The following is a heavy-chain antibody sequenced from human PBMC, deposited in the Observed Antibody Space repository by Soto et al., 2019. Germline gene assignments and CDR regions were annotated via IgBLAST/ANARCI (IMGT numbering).Heavy chain of an antibody. CDR2: ISAYNGST. J-gene: IGHJ4*02. CDR1: GYTFTSYG. Sequence: ASVKVSCKASGYTFTSYGISCVRQAPGQGLEWMGWISAYNGSTNYAQKLQGRVTMTTDTSTSTAYMELRSLRSDDTAVYYCARDGETTGTTQPDYWGQGTLVTVSS. D-gene: IGHD4-17*01. CDR3: ARDGETTGTTQPDY. V-gene: IGHV1-18*01.